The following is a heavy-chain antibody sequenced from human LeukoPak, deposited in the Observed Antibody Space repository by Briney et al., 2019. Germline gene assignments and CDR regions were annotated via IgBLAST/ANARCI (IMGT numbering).Heavy chain of an antibody. Sequence: GGSLRLSCAASGFTFSNAWMSWVRQAPGEGLEWVGRIKRTSDGGTTDYAAPVKGRFTISRDDSKNMVYLQMNSLTTEDTAVYYCATDLLDDWGQGTLVTVSS. J-gene: IGHJ4*02. V-gene: IGHV3-15*01. CDR3: ATDLLDD. CDR2: IKRTSDGGTT. CDR1: GFTFSNAW.